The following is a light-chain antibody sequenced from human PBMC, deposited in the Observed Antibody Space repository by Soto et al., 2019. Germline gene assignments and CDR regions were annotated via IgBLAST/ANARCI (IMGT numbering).Light chain of an antibody. CDR1: QSVSSSY. CDR2: GAS. J-gene: IGKJ1*01. CDR3: QQYGNSPQT. Sequence: EIVLTQSPATLSLSPGERATLSCRASQSVSSSYLAWYQQKPGQAPRLLIYGASSRATGIPDRFSGSGSGTDFTLTISRLEPEDFAVYYCQQYGNSPQTFGQGTKGDIK. V-gene: IGKV3-20*01.